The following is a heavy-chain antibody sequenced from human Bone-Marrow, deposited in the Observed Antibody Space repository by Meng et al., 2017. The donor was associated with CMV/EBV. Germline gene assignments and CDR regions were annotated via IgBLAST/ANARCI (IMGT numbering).Heavy chain of an antibody. CDR2: IYYSGST. CDR1: GGSISSYY. CDR3: ARDLWSGDDY. D-gene: IGHD3-3*01. V-gene: IGHV4-59*12. Sequence: SETLSLTCTVSGGSISSYYWSWIRQPPGKGLEWIGYIYYSGSTNYNPSLKSRVTISVDTSKNQFSLKLSSVTAADTAVYYCARDLWSGDDYWGQGTLVTVSS. J-gene: IGHJ4*02.